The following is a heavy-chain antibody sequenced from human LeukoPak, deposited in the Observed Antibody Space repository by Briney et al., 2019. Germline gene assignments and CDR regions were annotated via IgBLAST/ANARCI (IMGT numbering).Heavy chain of an antibody. CDR2: ISSSSSYI. CDR1: GFTFSSYS. J-gene: IGHJ3*02. V-gene: IGHV3-21*01. Sequence: GGSLRLSCAASGFTFSSYSMNWVRQAPGKGLEWVSSISSSSSYIYYADSVKGRFTISRDNAKNSLYLQMNSLRAEDTAVYYCARADEAKLGYCSSTSCSYAFDIWGQGTMVTVSS. CDR3: ARADEAKLGYCSSTSCSYAFDI. D-gene: IGHD2-2*01.